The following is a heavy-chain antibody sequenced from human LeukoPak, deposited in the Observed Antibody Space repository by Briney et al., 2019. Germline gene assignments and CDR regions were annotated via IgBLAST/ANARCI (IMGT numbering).Heavy chain of an antibody. D-gene: IGHD3-10*01. J-gene: IGHJ4*02. CDR1: GGTFSSYA. CDR3: AKDQADSISMVRGFDY. CDR2: IIPIFGTA. Sequence: SVKVSCKASGGTFSSYAISWVRQAPGQGLEWMGGIIPIFGTANYAQKFQGRVTITADESTSTAYMELSSLRSEDTAVYYCAKDQADSISMVRGFDYWGQGTLITVSS. V-gene: IGHV1-69*13.